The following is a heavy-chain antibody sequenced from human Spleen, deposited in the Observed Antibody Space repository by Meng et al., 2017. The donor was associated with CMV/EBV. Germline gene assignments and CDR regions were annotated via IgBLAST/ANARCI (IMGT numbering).Heavy chain of an antibody. J-gene: IGHJ4*02. CDR3: AREVGPKEFDY. Sequence: SVKVSCKASGYSFADYYMHWVRQAPGQGLEWVGVISHSGSTTPAEKFWGRVAFTRDPSTSMIYVELTHLRSEDTATYYCAREVGPKEFDYWGQGVPVTVSS. D-gene: IGHD1-26*01. V-gene: IGHV1-46*01. CDR1: GYSFADYY. CDR2: ISHSGST.